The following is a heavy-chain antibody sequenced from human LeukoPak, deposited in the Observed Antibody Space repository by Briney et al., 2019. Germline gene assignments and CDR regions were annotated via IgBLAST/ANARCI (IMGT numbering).Heavy chain of an antibody. CDR1: GFTFSDSA. Sequence: GGSLRLSCAASGFTFSDSAMHWVRQASGKGLEWVGRIRSKANSYATAYAASVKGRFTISRDDSKNTAYLQMNSLKTEDTAVYYCTGPKYYYYMDVWGKGTTVTVSS. CDR2: IRSKANSYAT. CDR3: TGPKYYYYMDV. J-gene: IGHJ6*03. V-gene: IGHV3-73*01.